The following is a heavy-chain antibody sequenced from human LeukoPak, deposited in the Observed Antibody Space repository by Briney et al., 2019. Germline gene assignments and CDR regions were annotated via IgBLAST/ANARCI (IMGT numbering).Heavy chain of an antibody. CDR1: GYMLNTYW. D-gene: IGHD3-10*01. CDR3: ARQGYYGSGSYLADY. CDR2: IYPGDSNT. Sequence: GEPLKISCKVSGYMLNTYWIGWVRKMPGKGLEWLGVIYPGDSNTRFSPSFQGQVTFSVDKSISTVYLQWSSLKASDTAIFYCARQGYYGSGSYLADYWGQGTLVTVSS. V-gene: IGHV5-51*01. J-gene: IGHJ4*02.